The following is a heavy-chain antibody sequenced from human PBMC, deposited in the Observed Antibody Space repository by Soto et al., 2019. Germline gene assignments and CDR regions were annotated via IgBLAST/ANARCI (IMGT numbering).Heavy chain of an antibody. CDR3: AMLNSGSYSYHGMDV. Sequence: EVQLLESGGDLVQPGGSLRLSCAASGFTFSSYAMNWVRQAPGKGLEWVSAISGSGGNTFYADSVKGRFTIFRDMSKNTLFLQMHSLRAEDTAIYYCAMLNSGSYSYHGMDVWGQGTKVTVSS. CDR2: ISGSGGNT. V-gene: IGHV3-23*01. CDR1: GFTFSSYA. J-gene: IGHJ6*02. D-gene: IGHD1-26*01.